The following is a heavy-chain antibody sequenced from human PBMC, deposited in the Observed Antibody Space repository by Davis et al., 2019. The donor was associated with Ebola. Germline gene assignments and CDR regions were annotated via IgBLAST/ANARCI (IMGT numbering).Heavy chain of an antibody. CDR1: RFTFNNYW. CDR3: ARWETYYYDGSGHSLSHFDY. CDR2: IKHDGSER. V-gene: IGHV3-7*03. Sequence: PGGSLRLSCAASRFTFNNYWMNWVRQAPGKGLEWVANIKHDGSERYYGDSVKGRFTISRDNAKNSLYLQMNSLRAEDTAFYYCARWETYYYDGSGHSLSHFDYWGQGTQVTVSS. J-gene: IGHJ4*02. D-gene: IGHD3-22*01.